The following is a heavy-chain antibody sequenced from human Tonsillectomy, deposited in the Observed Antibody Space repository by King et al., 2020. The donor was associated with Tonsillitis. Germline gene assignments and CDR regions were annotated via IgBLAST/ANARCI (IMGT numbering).Heavy chain of an antibody. Sequence: VQLVESGGGVVQPGTSLRLSCVASGFTFNNYAMHWVRQAPGKGLEWVALIWYDGSKKYYVESVKGRFSISRDNSKNTFYLQMNSLRVEDTAVYYCARRTFYQDSGEWFDPWGQGILVTVSS. V-gene: IGHV3-33*01. J-gene: IGHJ5*02. CDR1: GFTFNNYA. CDR2: IWYDGSKK. D-gene: IGHD6-19*01. CDR3: ARRTFYQDSGEWFDP.